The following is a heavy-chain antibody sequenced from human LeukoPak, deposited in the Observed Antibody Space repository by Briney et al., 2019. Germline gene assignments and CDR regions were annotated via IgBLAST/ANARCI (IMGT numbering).Heavy chain of an antibody. CDR1: GGTFSSYA. Sequence: ASVKVSCKASGGTFSSYAISWVRQAPGQGLEWMGGIIPIFGTANYAQKFQGRVTITADKSTSTAYMELSSLRSEDTAVYYCARNPSTGDYDSRGYFDWGQGTLVTVSS. J-gene: IGHJ4*02. D-gene: IGHD3-22*01. V-gene: IGHV1-69*06. CDR3: ARNPSTGDYDSRGYFD. CDR2: IIPIFGTA.